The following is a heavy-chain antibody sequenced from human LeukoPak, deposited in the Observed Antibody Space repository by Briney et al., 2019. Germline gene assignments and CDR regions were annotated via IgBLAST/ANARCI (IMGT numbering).Heavy chain of an antibody. V-gene: IGHV3-9*01. J-gene: IGHJ4*02. D-gene: IGHD6-13*01. CDR2: ISWNSGSI. CDR3: ATLAAGYSSSWYNSGLLDY. Sequence: PGRSLRLSCAASGFTFDDYAMHWVRQAPGKGLEWVSGISWNSGSIGYADSVKGRFTISRDNAKNSLYLQMNSLRAEDTAVYYCATLAAGYSSSWYNSGLLDYWGQGTLVTVSS. CDR1: GFTFDDYA.